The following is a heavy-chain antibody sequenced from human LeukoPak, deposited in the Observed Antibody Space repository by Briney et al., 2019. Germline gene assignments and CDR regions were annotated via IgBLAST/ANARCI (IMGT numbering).Heavy chain of an antibody. Sequence: SETLSLTCTISDDSISDYYRGWIRQPPGKGLEWIGYFHNSGTSTYNPSLKSRVTISADTSKNQFSLKLNSLTTADTAVYYCTRGAGWLIDYWGQGILVTVSS. J-gene: IGHJ4*02. CDR1: DDSISDYY. CDR2: FHNSGTS. D-gene: IGHD3-16*01. V-gene: IGHV4-59*01. CDR3: TRGAGWLIDY.